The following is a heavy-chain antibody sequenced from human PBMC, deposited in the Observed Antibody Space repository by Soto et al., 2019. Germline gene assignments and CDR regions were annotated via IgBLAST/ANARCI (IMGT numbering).Heavy chain of an antibody. V-gene: IGHV4-59*01. J-gene: IGHJ4*02. Sequence: SETLSLTCTVSGGSMSNSYWSWIRQPPGKGLEYIGYIYYSGSTNYNPSFWSRVTISIDTSKNQFSLKLNSVSAADTAVYYCARGGWSVDFWGQGTLVTVSS. CDR3: ARGGWSVDF. CDR1: GGSMSNSY. D-gene: IGHD6-19*01. CDR2: IYYSGST.